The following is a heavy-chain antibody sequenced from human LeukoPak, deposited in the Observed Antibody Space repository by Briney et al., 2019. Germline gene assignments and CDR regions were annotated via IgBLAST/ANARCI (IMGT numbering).Heavy chain of an antibody. V-gene: IGHV3-23*01. Sequence: GSLRLSCAASGFTFSSYGMHWVRQAPGKGLEWVSAISGSGGSTYYADSVKGRFTISRDNSKNTLYLQMNSLRAEDTAVYYCAKSGSSSWYWMLDYWGQGTLVTVSS. J-gene: IGHJ4*02. CDR3: AKSGSSSWYWMLDY. D-gene: IGHD6-13*01. CDR1: GFTFSSYG. CDR2: ISGSGGST.